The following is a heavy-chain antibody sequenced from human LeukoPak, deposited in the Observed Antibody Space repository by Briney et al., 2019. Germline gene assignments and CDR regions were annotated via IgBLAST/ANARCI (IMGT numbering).Heavy chain of an antibody. CDR1: GGSVSSSSYY. J-gene: IGHJ4*02. Sequence: PSETLSLTCTVSGGSVSSSSYYWGWIRQPPGKGLEWIGSIYYSGSTYYNPSLKSRVTISVDTSKNQFSLKLSSVTAADTAVYYCARYGSSWQFYYFDYWGQGTLVTVSS. CDR2: IYYSGST. D-gene: IGHD6-13*01. V-gene: IGHV4-39*07. CDR3: ARYGSSWQFYYFDY.